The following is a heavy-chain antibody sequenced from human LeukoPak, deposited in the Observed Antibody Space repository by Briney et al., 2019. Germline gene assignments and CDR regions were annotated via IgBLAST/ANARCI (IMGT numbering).Heavy chain of an antibody. CDR3: AMATWVGGLDY. CDR1: GFTVSSNY. D-gene: IGHD1-26*01. V-gene: IGHV3-66*01. CDR2: IYRGGST. J-gene: IGHJ4*02. Sequence: GGSLRLSCAASGFTVSSNYMSWVRQAPGKGLEWVSVIYRGGSTYYADSVKGRFTISRDNSKDTLYLQMNNLRAEDTAVYYCAMATWVGGLDYWGQGTLVTVSS.